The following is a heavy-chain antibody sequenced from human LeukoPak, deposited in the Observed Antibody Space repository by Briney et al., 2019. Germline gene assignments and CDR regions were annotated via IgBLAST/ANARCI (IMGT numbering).Heavy chain of an antibody. V-gene: IGHV3-30*19. CDR2: ISNDGSNK. CDR3: ARDGYCSGGSCYSFDP. Sequence: QPAESLTLSCAASGFTFSSYAMRWVRQAPGKGLEWVAFISNDGSNKYYAHSVKGRFTISRDNSKNTLYLQMNSLRAEDTAVYYCARDGYCSGGSCYSFDPWGQGTLVSVSS. CDR1: GFTFSSYA. J-gene: IGHJ5*02. D-gene: IGHD2-15*01.